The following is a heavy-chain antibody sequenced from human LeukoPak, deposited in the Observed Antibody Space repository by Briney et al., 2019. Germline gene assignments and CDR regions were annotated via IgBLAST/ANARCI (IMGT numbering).Heavy chain of an antibody. CDR2: INHSGST. Sequence: PSETLSLTCTVSGGSISSGDYSWSWIRQPPGKGLEWIGEINHSGSTNYNPSLKSRVTISVDTSKNQFSLKLSSVTAADTAVYYCARGHSANRDWGQGTLVTVSS. V-gene: IGHV4-39*07. J-gene: IGHJ4*02. CDR3: ARGHSANRD. CDR1: GGSISSGDYS. D-gene: IGHD1-14*01.